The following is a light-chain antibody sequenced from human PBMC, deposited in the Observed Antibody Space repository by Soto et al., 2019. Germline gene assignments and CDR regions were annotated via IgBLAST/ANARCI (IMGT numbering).Light chain of an antibody. J-gene: IGLJ3*02. Sequence: QLVLTQSSSASASLGSSVKLTCTLSSGHSSYIIAWHQQQPGKAPRYLMKLEGSGSYNKGSGVPDRFSGSSSGADRYLTISNLQSEDEADYYCETGDSNTKVFGGGTKLTVL. CDR2: LEGSGSY. CDR1: SGHSSYI. V-gene: IGLV4-60*03. CDR3: ETGDSNTKV.